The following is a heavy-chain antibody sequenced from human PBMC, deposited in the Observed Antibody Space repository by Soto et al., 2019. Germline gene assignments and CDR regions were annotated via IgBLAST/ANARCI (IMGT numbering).Heavy chain of an antibody. J-gene: IGHJ6*02. CDR1: GLTFRTYG. D-gene: IGHD3-3*01. Sequence: EVQLLESGGGLVQPGGSLRLSCAASGLTFRTYGMAWVRQAPGKGLEWVSAISADGGTTSYADSVRGRFTISRDISKNTRYLQMNSLRAEDTAVYYCAKLDVRFGNAMDVWGQGTTVTVSS. CDR2: ISADGGTT. V-gene: IGHV3-23*01. CDR3: AKLDVRFGNAMDV.